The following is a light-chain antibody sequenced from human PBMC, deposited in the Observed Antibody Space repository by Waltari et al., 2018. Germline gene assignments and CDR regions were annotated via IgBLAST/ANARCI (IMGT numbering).Light chain of an antibody. Sequence: QSALTQPASVSGSPGQSITISCTGTSNDVGSYNLVSWYQRHPSKAPELLIYEGSKRPSGVSNRFSGSKSGNTASLTISGLQAEDEADYFCCSYASGSTIIFGGGTKLTVL. CDR2: EGS. CDR3: CSYASGSTII. J-gene: IGLJ2*01. V-gene: IGLV2-23*01. CDR1: SNDVGSYNL.